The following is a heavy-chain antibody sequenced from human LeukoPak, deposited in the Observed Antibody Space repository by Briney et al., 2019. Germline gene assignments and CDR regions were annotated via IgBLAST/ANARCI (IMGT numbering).Heavy chain of an antibody. CDR3: ARELPREVTLDY. D-gene: IGHD2-21*02. J-gene: IGHJ4*01. CDR1: GFTFISYG. CDR2: INNGGSDM. Sequence: PGGSLRLSCAASGFTFISYGMQWVRQAPGKGLVWVSRINNGGSDMSYADSVKGRSTISRDNAKNTLYLQMKSLRAEDTAVYYCARELPREVTLDYWGQGTPVTVSS. V-gene: IGHV3-74*01.